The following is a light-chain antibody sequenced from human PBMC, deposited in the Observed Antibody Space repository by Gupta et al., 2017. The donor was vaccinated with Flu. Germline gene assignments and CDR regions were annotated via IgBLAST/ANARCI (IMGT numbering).Light chain of an antibody. J-gene: IGKJ4*01. CDR1: QSISRH. Sequence: EIVMTQSPATLSVSPGERATLSCRASQSISRHLAWYQQKPGQAPRLLIYGASTRATGIPARFSGSGSGTEFTLTISSLQSEDCAVYYCQQYNNWLTFGGGTKVGIK. CDR3: QQYNNWLT. CDR2: GAS. V-gene: IGKV3-15*01.